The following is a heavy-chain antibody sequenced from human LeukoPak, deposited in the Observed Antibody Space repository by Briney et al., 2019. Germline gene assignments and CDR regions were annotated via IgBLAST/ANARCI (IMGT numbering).Heavy chain of an antibody. Sequence: PSETLSLTCAVYGGSFSGYYWSWIRQPPGKGLEWIGEINHSGSTNYNPSLKSRVTISVDTSKNQFSLKLSSVTAADTAVYYCARSPGRSAAFDIWGQGTMVTVSS. CDR3: ARSPGRSAAFDI. CDR1: GGSFSGYY. V-gene: IGHV4-34*01. CDR2: INHSGST. J-gene: IGHJ3*02.